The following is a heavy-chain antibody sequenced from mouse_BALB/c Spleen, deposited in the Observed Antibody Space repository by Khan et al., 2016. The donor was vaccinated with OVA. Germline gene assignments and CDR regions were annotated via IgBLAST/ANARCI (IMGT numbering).Heavy chain of an antibody. CDR3: ARGLFDV. Sequence: EVQLQQSGPELAKPGASVRMSCKASGYTFTDYYMKWMKQSHGKSLEWIGDINPDNGDTFYNQKFKGKATLTVDKSSTTAYMQLNSLTSEDSAVYYCARGLFDVWGAGTTVAVSS. J-gene: IGHJ1*01. CDR2: INPDNGDT. V-gene: IGHV1-19*01. CDR1: GYTFTDYY.